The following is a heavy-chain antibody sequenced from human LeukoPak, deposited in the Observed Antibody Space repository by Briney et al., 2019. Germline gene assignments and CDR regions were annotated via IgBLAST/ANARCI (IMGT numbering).Heavy chain of an antibody. Sequence: ASVKVSCKASGYTFTGYYMHWVRQAPGQGLEWMGWISPNSGGTNCAQKFQGRVTMTRDTSISTAYMELSSLRSDDTAVYYCARDRAVATIGGVDYWGQGTLVTVSS. D-gene: IGHD5-12*01. J-gene: IGHJ4*02. CDR3: ARDRAVATIGGVDY. CDR2: ISPNSGGT. CDR1: GYTFTGYY. V-gene: IGHV1-2*02.